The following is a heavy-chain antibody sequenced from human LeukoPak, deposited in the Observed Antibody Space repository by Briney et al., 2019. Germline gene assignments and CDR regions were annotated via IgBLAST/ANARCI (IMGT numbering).Heavy chain of an antibody. CDR1: GFTFGDYA. V-gene: IGHV4-39*01. Sequence: GSLRLSCTVSGFTFGDYAMSWFRQPPGKGLEWIGSIYDSGSTYYNPSLKSRVTISVDTSKNQFSLKLNSVTAADTAMYYCQSRFLEWLLDYWGQGTLVTVSS. CDR2: IYDSGST. J-gene: IGHJ4*02. D-gene: IGHD3-3*01. CDR3: QSRFLEWLLDY.